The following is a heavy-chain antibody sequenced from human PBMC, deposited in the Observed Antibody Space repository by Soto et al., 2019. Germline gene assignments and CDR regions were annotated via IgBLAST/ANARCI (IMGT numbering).Heavy chain of an antibody. CDR1: GFTLSMYS. CDR3: AKTYHYDPSGYFSPVDY. Sequence: PGGSLRLSCEVSGFTLSMYSMTWVRQAPGKGLEWVAKIPQEGSDGHYVDSVKGRFTISRDNSKNTLYLQMISLRAADTAVYYCAKTYHYDPSGYFSPVDYWGQGTLVTVSS. CDR2: IPQEGSDG. J-gene: IGHJ4*02. V-gene: IGHV3-7*03. D-gene: IGHD3-22*01.